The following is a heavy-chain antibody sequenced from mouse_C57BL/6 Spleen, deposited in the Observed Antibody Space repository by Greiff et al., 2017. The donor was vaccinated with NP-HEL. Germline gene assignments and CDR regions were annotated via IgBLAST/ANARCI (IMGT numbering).Heavy chain of an antibody. Sequence: VKLVESGPELVKPGASVKLSCKASGYTFTSYDINWVKQRPGQGLEWIGWIYPRDGSTKYNEKFKGKATLTVDTSSSTAYMELHSLTSEDSAVYFCARKGDGYYEDYFDYWGQGTTLTVSS. J-gene: IGHJ2*01. CDR3: ARKGDGYYEDYFDY. D-gene: IGHD2-3*01. CDR2: IYPRDGST. V-gene: IGHV1-85*01. CDR1: GYTFTSYD.